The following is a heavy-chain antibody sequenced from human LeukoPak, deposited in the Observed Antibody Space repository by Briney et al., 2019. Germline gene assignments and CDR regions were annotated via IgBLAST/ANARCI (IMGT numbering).Heavy chain of an antibody. Sequence: GGSLRLSCAASGFTFSSYAMSWVRQAPGKGLEWVSAISGSGGSTYYADSVKGRFTISRDNSKNTLYLQMNSLRAEDTAVYYCARSRLSKISVLLWFGELWVFDYWGQGTLVTVSS. CDR1: GFTFSSYA. CDR3: ARSRLSKISVLLWFGELWVFDY. D-gene: IGHD3-10*01. V-gene: IGHV3-23*01. CDR2: ISGSGGST. J-gene: IGHJ4*02.